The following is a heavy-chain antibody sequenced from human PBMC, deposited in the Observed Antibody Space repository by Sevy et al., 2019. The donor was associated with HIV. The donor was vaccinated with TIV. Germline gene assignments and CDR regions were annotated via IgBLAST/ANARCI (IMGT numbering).Heavy chain of an antibody. J-gene: IGHJ6*02. V-gene: IGHV3-21*01. CDR3: ARDRLGFTLNYDILTGPFYGMDV. CDR1: GFTFSSYS. Sequence: GVSLRLSCAASGFTFSSYSMNWVRQAPGKGLEWVSSISSSSSYIYYADSVKGRFTISRDNAKNSLYLQMNSLRAEDTAVYYCARDRLGFTLNYDILTGPFYGMDVWGQGTTVTVSS. CDR2: ISSSSSYI. D-gene: IGHD3-9*01.